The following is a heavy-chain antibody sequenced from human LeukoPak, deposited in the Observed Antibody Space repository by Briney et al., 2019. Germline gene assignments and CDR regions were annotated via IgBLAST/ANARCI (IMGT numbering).Heavy chain of an antibody. CDR1: GYTFTGYY. V-gene: IGHV1-2*04. D-gene: IGHD3-3*01. J-gene: IGHJ4*02. CDR3: ALNRFGVVISYFDY. CDR2: INPNSGGT. Sequence: GASVKVSCKASGYTFTGYYMHWVRQAPGQGLEWMGWINPNSGGTNYAQKFQGWVTMTRDTSISTAYMELSRLRSDDTAVYYCALNRFGVVISYFDYWGQGTLVTVSS.